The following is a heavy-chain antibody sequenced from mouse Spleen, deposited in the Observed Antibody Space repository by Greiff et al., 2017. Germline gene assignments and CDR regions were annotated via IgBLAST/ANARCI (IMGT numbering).Heavy chain of an antibody. CDR2: INYDGSST. J-gene: IGHJ2*01. CDR3: ARSAYYGSSYDYFDY. CDR1: GFTFSDYY. Sequence: EVQRVESEGGLVQPGSSMKLSCTASGFTFSDYYMAWVRQVPEKGLEWVANINYDGSSTYYLDSLKSRFIISRDNAKNILYLQMSSLKSEDTATYYCARSAYYGSSYDYFDYWGQGTTLTVSS. D-gene: IGHD1-1*01. V-gene: IGHV5-16*01.